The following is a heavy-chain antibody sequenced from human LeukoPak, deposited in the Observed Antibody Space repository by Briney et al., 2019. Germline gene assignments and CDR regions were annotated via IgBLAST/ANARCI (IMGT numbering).Heavy chain of an antibody. Sequence: SETQSLTCTVSGDSINSLDLWSWVRQPPGKGLEWIGEMYLSGTTHSNTSVKSRVTISIDKSKNQFFLNLSSVTAADTAVYYCAGLVGRYSSGLYYYYFDYWGRGTLVTVSS. J-gene: IGHJ4*02. CDR3: AGLVGRYSSGLYYYYFDY. CDR1: GDSINSLDL. CDR2: MYLSGTT. D-gene: IGHD3-22*01. V-gene: IGHV4-4*02.